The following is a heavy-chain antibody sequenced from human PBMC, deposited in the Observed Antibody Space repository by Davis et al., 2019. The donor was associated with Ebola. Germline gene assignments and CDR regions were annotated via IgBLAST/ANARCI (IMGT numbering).Heavy chain of an antibody. V-gene: IGHV1-69*02. D-gene: IGHD5-24*01. CDR2: IVPIVGIP. CDR3: ATHHNYPWGWFDP. Sequence: SVKVSCKASGGTFSSYTISWVRQAPGQGLEWMGRIVPIVGIPNYAQKFQDRVTITADKYTSIVYMELSSLRSEDTAMYYCATHHNYPWGWFDPWGQGTLVTVSS. J-gene: IGHJ5*02. CDR1: GGTFSSYT.